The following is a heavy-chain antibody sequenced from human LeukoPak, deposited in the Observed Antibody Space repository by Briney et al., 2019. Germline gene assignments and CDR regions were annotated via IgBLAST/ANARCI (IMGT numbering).Heavy chain of an antibody. CDR2: INHSGST. V-gene: IGHV4-34*01. Sequence: SETLSLTCAVYGGSFSGYYWSWIRQPPGKGLEWIGEINHSGSTNYNPSLKSRVTISVDTSKNQFSLKLSSVTAADTAVYYCARTYYDSSGYYSTHDAFDIWGQGTMVTVSS. CDR1: GGSFSGYY. D-gene: IGHD3-22*01. CDR3: ARTYYDSSGYYSTHDAFDI. J-gene: IGHJ3*02.